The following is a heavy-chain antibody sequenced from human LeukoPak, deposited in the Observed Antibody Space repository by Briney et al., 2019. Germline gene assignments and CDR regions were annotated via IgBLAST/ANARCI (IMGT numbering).Heavy chain of an antibody. J-gene: IGHJ6*02. Sequence: ASVKVSCKASGHTFTSYGISWVRQAPGQGLEWMGWISAYNGNTNYAQKLQGRVTMTTDTSTSTAYMELRSLRSDDTAVYYCARDRANYYGSGSYYNEGYYYYGMDVWGQGTTVTVSS. CDR3: ARDRANYYGSGSYYNEGYYYYGMDV. CDR2: ISAYNGNT. D-gene: IGHD3-10*01. CDR1: GHTFTSYG. V-gene: IGHV1-18*01.